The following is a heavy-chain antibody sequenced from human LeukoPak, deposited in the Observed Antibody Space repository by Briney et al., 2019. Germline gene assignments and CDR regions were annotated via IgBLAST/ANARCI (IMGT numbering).Heavy chain of an antibody. V-gene: IGHV4-34*01. CDR3: ARERWLQFPHFDY. CDR1: GGSFSGYY. D-gene: IGHD5-24*01. J-gene: IGHJ4*02. CDR2: INHSGST. Sequence: SETLSLTCAVYGGSFSGYYWSWIRQPPGKGLEWIGEINHSGSTNYNPSLKSRVTISVDTSKNQFSLKLSSVTAADTAVYYCARERWLQFPHFDYWGQGTLVTVSS.